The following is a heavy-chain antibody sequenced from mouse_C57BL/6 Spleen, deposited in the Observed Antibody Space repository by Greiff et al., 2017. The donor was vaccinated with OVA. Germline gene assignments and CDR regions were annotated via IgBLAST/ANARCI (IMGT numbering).Heavy chain of an antibody. V-gene: IGHV7-3*01. Sequence: EVMLVESGGGLVQPGGSLSLSCAASGFTFTDYYMSWVRQPPGKALEWLGFIRNKANGYTTEYSASVKGRFTISRDNSQSILYLQMNALRAEDSATYYCARYYYDSSSYAMDYWGQGTSVTVSS. D-gene: IGHD1-1*01. J-gene: IGHJ4*01. CDR2: IRNKANGYTT. CDR3: ARYYYDSSSYAMDY. CDR1: GFTFTDYY.